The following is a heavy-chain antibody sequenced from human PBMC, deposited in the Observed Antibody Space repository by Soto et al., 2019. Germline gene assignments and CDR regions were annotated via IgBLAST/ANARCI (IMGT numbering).Heavy chain of an antibody. CDR2: ISPYNDYT. CDR3: ARGGYYDNSWGKLSHYGLDV. CDR1: GYTFIRYG. V-gene: IGHV1-18*01. J-gene: IGHJ6*02. D-gene: IGHD3-16*01. Sequence: QVQLAQSANEVKKPGASVRVSCKAAGYTFIRYGIAWVRQAPGQGLAWMGWISPYNDYTVYAQKFQGRVSMTADTSTRTVYMNLRGLKSYDTAVYYCARGGYYDNSWGKLSHYGLDVWGQGTSVSVSS.